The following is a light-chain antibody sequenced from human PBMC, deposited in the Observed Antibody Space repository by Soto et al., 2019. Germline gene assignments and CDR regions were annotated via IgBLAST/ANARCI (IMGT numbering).Light chain of an antibody. CDR1: SSDIGGYNY. J-gene: IGLJ1*01. CDR2: DVS. Sequence: QSVLTQPASVSGSPGQSITISCPGTSSDIGGYNYVSCYQQHPGKAPKLMIYDVSNRPSGVSNRFSGSKSGNTASLTISGLQAEDEADYYCSSYTSSSTYVFGTGTKVTVL. V-gene: IGLV2-14*01. CDR3: SSYTSSSTYV.